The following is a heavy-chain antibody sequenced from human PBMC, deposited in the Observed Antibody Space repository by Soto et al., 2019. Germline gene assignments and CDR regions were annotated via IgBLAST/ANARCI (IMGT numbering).Heavy chain of an antibody. CDR1: DDSLSSTSYY. V-gene: IGHV4-61*01. Sequence: QVQLQESGPGLVKPSETLSLICSVSDDSLSSTSYYWSWIRQPPGKGLEWIGFVHFSGSIHYNASLKSRATISVDTSRKQISLKMTSPTAADTAVYFCGRGGDAHKMGRHWGQGTLVTVSS. D-gene: IGHD2-2*01. J-gene: IGHJ1*01. CDR2: VHFSGSI. CDR3: GRGGDAHKMGRH.